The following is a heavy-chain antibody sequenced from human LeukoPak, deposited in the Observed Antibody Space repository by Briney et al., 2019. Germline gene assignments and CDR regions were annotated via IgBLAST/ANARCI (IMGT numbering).Heavy chain of an antibody. CDR2: IIPIFGTA. CDR3: AREGGSSAARWLGY. CDR1: GGTFSSYA. D-gene: IGHD6-6*01. Sequence: SVKVSCKASGGTFSSYAISWVRQAPGQGLEWMGGIIPIFGTANYAQKFQGKVTITADESTSTAYMELSSLRSEDTAVYYCAREGGSSAARWLGYWGQGTLVTVSS. V-gene: IGHV1-69*13. J-gene: IGHJ4*02.